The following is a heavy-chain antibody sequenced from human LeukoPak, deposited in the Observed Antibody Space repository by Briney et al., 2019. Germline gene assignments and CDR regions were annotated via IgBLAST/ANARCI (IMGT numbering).Heavy chain of an antibody. CDR2: ISSSSSYI. CDR1: GFTFSSYS. J-gene: IGHJ4*02. CDR3: ARDISPPPYFDY. Sequence: EGSLRLSCAASGFTFSSYSMNWVRQAPGKGLEWVSSISSSSSYIYYADSVKGRFTISRDNAKNSLYLQMNSLRAEDTAVYYCARDISPPPYFDYWGQGTLVTVSS. V-gene: IGHV3-21*01.